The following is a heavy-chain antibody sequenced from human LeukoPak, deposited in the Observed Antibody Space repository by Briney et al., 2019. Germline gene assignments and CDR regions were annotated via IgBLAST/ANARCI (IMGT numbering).Heavy chain of an antibody. J-gene: IGHJ4*02. D-gene: IGHD6-19*01. CDR1: GFTFSSYS. CDR2: ISSSSSYI. Sequence: PGGSLRLSCAASGFTFSSYSMTWVRQAPGKGLEWVSSISSSSSYIYYADSVKGRFTISRDNAKNSLYLQMNSLRAEDTAVYYCARGRQWLGTDPCYWGQGTLVTVSS. V-gene: IGHV3-21*01. CDR3: ARGRQWLGTDPCY.